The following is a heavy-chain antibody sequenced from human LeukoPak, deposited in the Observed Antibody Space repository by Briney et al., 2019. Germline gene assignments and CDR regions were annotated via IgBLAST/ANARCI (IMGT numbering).Heavy chain of an antibody. V-gene: IGHV3-7*01. CDR3: ARGTPPTYYYYGMDV. J-gene: IGHJ6*02. CDR1: GFTFSSYW. CDR2: IKQDGSEK. D-gene: IGHD2-15*01. Sequence: GGSLRLPCAASGFTFSSYWMSWVRQAPGKGLEWVANIKQDGSEKYYVDSVKGRFTISRDNAKNSLYLQMNSLRAEDTAVYYCARGTPPTYYYYGMDVWGQGTTVTVSS.